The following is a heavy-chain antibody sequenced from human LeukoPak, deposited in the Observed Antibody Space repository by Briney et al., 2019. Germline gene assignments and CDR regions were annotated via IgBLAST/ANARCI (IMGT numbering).Heavy chain of an antibody. CDR1: GFTFSSYS. J-gene: IGHJ6*03. V-gene: IGHV3-21*01. CDR2: ISSSSYI. Sequence: GGSLRLSCAASGFTFSSYSMNWVRQAPGKELEWVSSISSSSYIYYADSVKGRFTISRDNAKNSLYLQMNSLRAEDTAVYYCARAFYGANYYYYYMDVWGKGTTVTVSS. CDR3: ARAFYGANYYYYYMDV. D-gene: IGHD4-17*01.